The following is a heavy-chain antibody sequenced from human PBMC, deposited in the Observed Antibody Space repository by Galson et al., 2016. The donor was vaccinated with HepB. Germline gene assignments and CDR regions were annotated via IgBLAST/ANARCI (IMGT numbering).Heavy chain of an antibody. CDR3: ARKSTDHYENIGLGY. CDR1: GYTFTSYY. CDR2: INPSGGST. Sequence: SVKVSCKASGYTFTSYYMHWVRQAPGQGLEWMGAINPSGGSTSYAKKFQGRVTMTRDTSRTTVYMELNSLRSEDTAVYYCARKSTDHYENIGLGYWGQGTLVTVSS. D-gene: IGHD3-16*01. J-gene: IGHJ4*02. V-gene: IGHV1-46*01.